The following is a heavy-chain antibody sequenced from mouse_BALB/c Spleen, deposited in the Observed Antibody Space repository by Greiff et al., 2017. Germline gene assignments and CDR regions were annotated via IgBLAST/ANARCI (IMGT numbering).Heavy chain of an antibody. V-gene: IGHV1-77*01. CDR2: IYPGSGNT. Sequence: QVQLQQSGAELARPGASVKLSCKASGYTFTDYYINWVKQRTGQGLEWIGEIYPGSGNTYYNEKFKGKATLTADKSSSTAYMQLSSLTSEDSAVYFCARSSYYGNCGFAYWGQGTLVTVSA. J-gene: IGHJ3*01. CDR1: GYTFTDYY. D-gene: IGHD2-10*01. CDR3: ARSSYYGNCGFAY.